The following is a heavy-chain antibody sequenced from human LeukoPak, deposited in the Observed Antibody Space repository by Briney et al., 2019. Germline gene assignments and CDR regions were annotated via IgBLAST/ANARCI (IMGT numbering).Heavy chain of an antibody. D-gene: IGHD3-3*01. CDR1: GFTFSSYS. V-gene: IGHV3-21*01. CDR2: ISSSSSYI. CDR3: ARDTPAVTIFGVVTTYGDY. Sequence: GGSLRLSCAASGFTFSSYSMNWVRQAPGKGLEWVSSISSSSSYIYYADSVKGRFTISGDNAKNSLYLQMNSLRAEDTAVYYCARDTPAVTIFGVVTTYGDYWGQGTLVTVSS. J-gene: IGHJ4*02.